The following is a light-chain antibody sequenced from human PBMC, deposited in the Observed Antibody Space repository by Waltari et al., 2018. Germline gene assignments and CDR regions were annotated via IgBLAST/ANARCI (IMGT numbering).Light chain of an antibody. V-gene: IGKV3-20*01. J-gene: IGKJ1*01. CDR2: GAS. CDR1: QSVSRT. Sequence: EIVLTQSPGTLSLHPGERATLSCRASQSVSRTLACYQQKPGQAPRLLSFGASNRATGIPDRFSGSGSGTDFSLIITRLEPEDSAMYYCQHYVRLPATFGQGTKVEIK. CDR3: QHYVRLPAT.